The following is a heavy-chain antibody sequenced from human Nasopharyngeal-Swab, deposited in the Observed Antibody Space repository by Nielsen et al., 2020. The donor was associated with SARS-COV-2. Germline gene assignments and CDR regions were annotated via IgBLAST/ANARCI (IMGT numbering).Heavy chain of an antibody. CDR3: ARQALGYCSSTSCYTAFDY. V-gene: IGHV4-59*08. J-gene: IGHJ4*02. CDR1: GGSISSYY. Sequence: ESLKISCTVSGGSISSYYWSWIRQPPGKGLEWIGYIYYSGSTNYNPSLKSRVTISVDTSKNQFSLKLSSVTAADTAVYYCARQALGYCSSTSCYTAFDYWGQGTLVTVSS. CDR2: IYYSGST. D-gene: IGHD2-2*02.